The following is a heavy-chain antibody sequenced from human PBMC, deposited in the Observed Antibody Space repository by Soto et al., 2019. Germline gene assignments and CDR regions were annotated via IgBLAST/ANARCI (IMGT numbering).Heavy chain of an antibody. D-gene: IGHD3-22*01. Sequence: EVQLVESGGGLVQPGGSLRLSCAASGFTFSSFWMSWVRQTPGKGLEWVANIKQDGSETRYVDSVKGRFTISRDNAKNSLYLQIDSLXAEDTAVYYCAGSSGWLXYYXGXGXXVTVXS. J-gene: IGHJ4*01. CDR1: GFTFSSFW. CDR2: IKQDGSET. V-gene: IGHV3-7*04. CDR3: AGSSGWLXYY.